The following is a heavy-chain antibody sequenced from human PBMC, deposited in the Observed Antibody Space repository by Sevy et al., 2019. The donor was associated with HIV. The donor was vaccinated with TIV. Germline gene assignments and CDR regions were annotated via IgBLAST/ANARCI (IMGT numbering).Heavy chain of an antibody. Sequence: ASVKVSCKASGDTFNTYSITWVRQAPGLGLEWMGGIIPIFRKADYQQNFQGRVTVTADKSTSTVYLYLSSLRYDDTAVYYCAVREAAAGPGYWGQGTLVTVSS. CDR3: AVREAAAGPGY. CDR2: IIPIFRKA. CDR1: GDTFNTYS. V-gene: IGHV1-69*06. J-gene: IGHJ4*02. D-gene: IGHD6-13*01.